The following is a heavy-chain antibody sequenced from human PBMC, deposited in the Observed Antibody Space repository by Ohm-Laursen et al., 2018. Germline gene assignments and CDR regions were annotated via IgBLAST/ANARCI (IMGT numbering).Heavy chain of an antibody. CDR3: ARDLIRYYGMDV. J-gene: IGHJ6*02. V-gene: IGHV3-21*01. CDR1: GFTFSSYS. CDR2: ISSSSYI. D-gene: IGHD3-10*01. Sequence: SLRLSCAASGFTFSSYSMNWVRQAPGKGLEWVSSISSSSYIYYADSVKGRFTISRDNAKNSLYLQMNSLRAEDTAVYYCARDLIRYYGMDVWGQGTTVTVSS.